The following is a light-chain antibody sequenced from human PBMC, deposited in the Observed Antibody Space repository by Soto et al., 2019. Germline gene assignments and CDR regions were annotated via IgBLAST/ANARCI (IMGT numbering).Light chain of an antibody. CDR2: LNSDGSH. CDR3: QTWGTGHVV. CDR1: SGHITYA. V-gene: IGLV4-69*01. J-gene: IGLJ2*01. Sequence: QLVLTQSPSAAASLGASVKLTCTLSSGHITYAIAWPQQQPEKGPRYLMKLNSDGSHSKGDGIPDRFSGSISGAERYLTISSLQSEDDADYYCQTWGTGHVVFGVGTQLTVL.